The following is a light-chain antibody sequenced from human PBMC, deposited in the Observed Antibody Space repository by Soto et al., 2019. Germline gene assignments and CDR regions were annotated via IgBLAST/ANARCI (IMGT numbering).Light chain of an antibody. V-gene: IGLV1-44*01. Sequence: QSVLTQSPSASGTPGQRVSISCSGSTSNIGTHTANWYQHVPGTAPKLLIYSDNQRPSAVPGRFSGSKSGTSASLAISGLLSEDEADYYCATWDDSLNVVFGGGTQLTVL. J-gene: IGLJ2*01. CDR3: ATWDDSLNVV. CDR1: TSNIGTHT. CDR2: SDN.